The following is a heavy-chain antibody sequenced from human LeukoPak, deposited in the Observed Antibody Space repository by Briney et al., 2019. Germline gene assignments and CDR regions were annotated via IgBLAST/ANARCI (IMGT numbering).Heavy chain of an antibody. V-gene: IGHV4-4*09. Sequence: AETLSLPCAVSGLPISPYYWAWIRQPPGKGLEWIGYIHTSGSNNQYPPLKSRVTISVDKSKNPFSLRLTSVTAADTAVYYCARLSAAVHLGAFDLWGQGTMVTVSS. CDR3: ARLSAAVHLGAFDL. CDR2: IHTSGSN. CDR1: GLPISPYY. D-gene: IGHD3-3*01. J-gene: IGHJ3*01.